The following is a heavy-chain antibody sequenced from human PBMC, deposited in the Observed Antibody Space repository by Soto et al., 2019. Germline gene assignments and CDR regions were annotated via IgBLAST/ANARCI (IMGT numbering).Heavy chain of an antibody. Sequence: QVQLVQSGAEVKRPGSSVKVSCKASGDSFSRSPFSWVRQAPGQGLEWMGRFIPMLGIANYAQTFQGRVTITADKSTSTAYMDLSSLRSEDTAVYYCASRYDDTSGNFDYWGQGTLVTVSS. V-gene: IGHV1-69*02. CDR3: ASRYDDTSGNFDY. CDR2: FIPMLGIA. CDR1: GDSFSRSP. J-gene: IGHJ4*02. D-gene: IGHD3-22*01.